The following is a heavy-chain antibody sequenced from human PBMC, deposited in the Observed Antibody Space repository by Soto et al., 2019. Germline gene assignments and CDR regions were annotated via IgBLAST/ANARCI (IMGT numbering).Heavy chain of an antibody. CDR2: IYSGGRT. CDR1: GFTVSSNY. Sequence: GGSLRLSCAASGFTVSSNYMSWVRQAPGKGLEWVSVIYSGGRTYYADSVKGRFTISRDNSKNTLYLQMNSLRAEDTAVYYCARALRTRFLEWRTFDYWGQGTLVTVSS. D-gene: IGHD3-3*01. J-gene: IGHJ4*02. V-gene: IGHV3-66*01. CDR3: ARALRTRFLEWRTFDY.